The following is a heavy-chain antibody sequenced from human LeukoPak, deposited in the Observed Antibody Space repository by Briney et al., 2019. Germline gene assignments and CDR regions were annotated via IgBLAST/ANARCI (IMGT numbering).Heavy chain of an antibody. D-gene: IGHD1-1*01. J-gene: IGHJ4*02. V-gene: IGHV3-21*01. Sequence: GGSLRLSCAASGFTFSSYWMHWVRQAPGKGLVWVSSISSSSSYIYYADSVKGRFTISRDNSKNTLYLQMNSLRAEDTAVYYCARDAGIGWFDYWGQGTLVTVSS. CDR1: GFTFSSYW. CDR2: ISSSSSYI. CDR3: ARDAGIGWFDY.